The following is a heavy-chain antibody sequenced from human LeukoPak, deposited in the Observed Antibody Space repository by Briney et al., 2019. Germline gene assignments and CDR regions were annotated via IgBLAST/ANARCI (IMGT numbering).Heavy chain of an antibody. CDR1: GGTFSSYA. CDR2: IIPIFGTA. CDR3: ARTWWQWPDDWYYYGMDV. J-gene: IGHJ6*02. Sequence: GASVKVSCKASGGTFSSYAISWVRQAPGQGLEWMGGIIPIFGTANYAQKFQGRVTITADESTSTAYMELSSLRSEDTAVYYCARTWWQWPDDWYYYGMDVWGQGTTVTVSS. D-gene: IGHD6-19*01. V-gene: IGHV1-69*13.